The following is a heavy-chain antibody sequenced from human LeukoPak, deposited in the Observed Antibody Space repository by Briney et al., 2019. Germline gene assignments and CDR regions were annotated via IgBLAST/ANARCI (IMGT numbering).Heavy chain of an antibody. CDR1: GYTLTELS. CDR2: FDTEDGET. V-gene: IGHV1-24*01. Sequence: ASVKVSRKVSGYTLTELSMHWVRQAPGKGLEWMGGFDTEDGETIYAQKFQGRVTMTEDTSTDTAYMELSSLRSEDTAVYYCAKSLAVAGAFDYGGQGTLVTVSS. J-gene: IGHJ4*02. CDR3: AKSLAVAGAFDY. D-gene: IGHD6-19*01.